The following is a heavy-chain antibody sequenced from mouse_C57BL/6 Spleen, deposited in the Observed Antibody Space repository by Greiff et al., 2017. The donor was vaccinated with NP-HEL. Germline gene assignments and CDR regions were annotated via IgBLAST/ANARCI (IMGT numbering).Heavy chain of an antibody. V-gene: IGHV1-55*01. Sequence: QVQLQQPGAELVKPGASVKMSCKASGYTFTSYWITWVKQRPGQGLEWIGDIYPGSGSTNYNEKFKSKATLTVDTSSSTAYMQLSSLTSEDSAVYYCARPGRYGSGAMDYWGQGTSVTVSS. CDR1: GYTFTSYW. D-gene: IGHD1-1*01. J-gene: IGHJ4*01. CDR3: ARPGRYGSGAMDY. CDR2: IYPGSGST.